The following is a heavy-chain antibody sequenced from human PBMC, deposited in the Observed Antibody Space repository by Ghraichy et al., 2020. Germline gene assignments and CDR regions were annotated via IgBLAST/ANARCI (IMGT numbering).Heavy chain of an antibody. CDR3: ARRRELWSAAEGDAFDM. CDR2: INPTGST. Sequence: LSLTCAVYVGSFSGYYWSWIRQPPGKGLEWIGEINPTGSTNNSPSLKSRLTMLVDTSKNQFSLKLKSVTAADTAVYYCARRRELWSAAEGDAFDMWGQGTMVTVSS. J-gene: IGHJ3*02. D-gene: IGHD5-18*01. V-gene: IGHV4-34*01. CDR1: VGSFSGYY.